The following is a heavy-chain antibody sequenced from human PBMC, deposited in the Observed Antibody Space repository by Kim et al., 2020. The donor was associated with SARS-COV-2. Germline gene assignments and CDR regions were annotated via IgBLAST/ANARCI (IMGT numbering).Heavy chain of an antibody. CDR3: AKDRQWLAERAFDI. D-gene: IGHD6-19*01. CDR2: IWYDGSNK. CDR1: GFTFSSYA. J-gene: IGHJ3*02. V-gene: IGHV3-33*06. Sequence: GGSLRLSCAASGFTFSSYAMHWVRQAPGKGLEWVAVIWYDGSNKYYADSVKGRFTISRDNSKNTLYLQMNSLRAEDTAVYYCAKDRQWLAERAFDIWGQGTMVTVSS.